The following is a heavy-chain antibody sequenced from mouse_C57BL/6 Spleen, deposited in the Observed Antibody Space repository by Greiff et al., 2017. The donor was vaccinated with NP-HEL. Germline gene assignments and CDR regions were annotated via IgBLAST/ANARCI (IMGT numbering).Heavy chain of an antibody. CDR1: GYAFSSYW. J-gene: IGHJ1*03. D-gene: IGHD1-1*01. CDR2: IYPGDGDT. V-gene: IGHV1-80*01. CDR3: ARRGYGSSYDWYFDV. Sequence: VQLQQSGAELVKPGASVTISCKASGYAFSSYWMNWVKQRPGKGLEWIGQIYPGDGDTNYNGKFKGKATLTADKSSSTAYMQLSSLTSEDSAVYFCARRGYGSSYDWYFDVWGTGTTVTVSS.